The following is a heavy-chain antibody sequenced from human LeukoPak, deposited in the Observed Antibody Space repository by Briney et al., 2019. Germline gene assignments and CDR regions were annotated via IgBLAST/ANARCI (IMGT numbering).Heavy chain of an antibody. D-gene: IGHD6-19*01. CDR2: FDPEDGET. CDR3: ATAVAVAGFFDY. Sequence: ASVKVSCKVSGYTLTELSMHWVRQAPGKGLEWMGGFDPEDGETIYAQKFQGRVTMTEDTSTDTAYMELSSLRSEDTAVYYCATAVAVAGFFDYWGQGTPVTVSS. CDR1: GYTLTELS. J-gene: IGHJ4*02. V-gene: IGHV1-24*01.